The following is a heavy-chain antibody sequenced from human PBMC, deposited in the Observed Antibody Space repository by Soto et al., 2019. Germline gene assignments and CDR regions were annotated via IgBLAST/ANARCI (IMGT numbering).Heavy chain of an antibody. D-gene: IGHD1-20*01. CDR2: ISNRGDT. V-gene: IGHV3-66*01. CDR3: TTGSNWNHPTGIDV. Sequence: PGGSLRLSCTASGFIVSDTYVNWVRQAPGKGLEWVSVISNRGDTHYAGSVRGRFTISRDDSKNTLYLQMNSLKTEDTAVYYCTTGSNWNHPTGIDVWGQGTTVTVSS. CDR1: GFIVSDTY. J-gene: IGHJ6*02.